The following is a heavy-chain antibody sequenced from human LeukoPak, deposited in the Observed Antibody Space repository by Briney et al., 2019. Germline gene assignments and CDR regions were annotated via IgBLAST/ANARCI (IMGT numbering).Heavy chain of an antibody. V-gene: IGHV3-48*01. CDR3: ARDRLHYGEYEKTLDY. CDR1: GFTFSSYS. D-gene: IGHD4-17*01. J-gene: IGHJ4*02. Sequence: GGSLRLSCAASGFTFSSYSMTWVRQAPGKGLEWVSYITFTSSTIHYADSVKGRFTISRDNAKSSLYLQMNSLRANDTAVYYCARDRLHYGEYEKTLDYWGQGTLVTVSS. CDR2: ITFTSSTI.